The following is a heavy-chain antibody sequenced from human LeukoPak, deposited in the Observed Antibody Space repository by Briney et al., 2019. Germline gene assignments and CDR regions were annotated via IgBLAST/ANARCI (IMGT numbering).Heavy chain of an antibody. J-gene: IGHJ4*02. D-gene: IGHD3-22*01. Sequence: SETLSLTCAVYGGSFSGYYWSWIRQPPGKGLEWIGEINHSGSTNYNPSLRSRVTISVDTSKNQFSLKLSSVTAADTAVYYCARVKGYYDSSGYITTLDYWGQGTLVTVSS. V-gene: IGHV4-34*01. CDR2: INHSGST. CDR3: ARVKGYYDSSGYITTLDY. CDR1: GGSFSGYY.